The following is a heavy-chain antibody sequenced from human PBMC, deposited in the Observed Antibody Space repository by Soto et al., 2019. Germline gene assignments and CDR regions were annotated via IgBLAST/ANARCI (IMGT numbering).Heavy chain of an antibody. CDR1: GGTFSSYP. CDR3: ARPRTTGTTKGYDY. Sequence: QVQLVQSGAEVKKPGSSVKVSCKASGGTFSSYPLSWVRQAPGQGLEWMGGIIPIFGIVNTAQKFQGRVSITADEATSTAYMELSGLRPEDTAVYYCARPRTTGTTKGYDYWGQGTLVTVSS. CDR2: IIPIFGIV. V-gene: IGHV1-69*01. J-gene: IGHJ4*02. D-gene: IGHD1-1*01.